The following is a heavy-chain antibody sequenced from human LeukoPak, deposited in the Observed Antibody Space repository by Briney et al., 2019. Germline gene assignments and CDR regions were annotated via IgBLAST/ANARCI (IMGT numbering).Heavy chain of an antibody. Sequence: SETLSLTCTVSGDSISSYYWSWVRQPPGKGLEWIGYIYYSGSTNYNPSLKSRVTISVDTSKNQFSLRLSSVTAADTAVYYCARVNYYDSSGTDYWGQGTLVTVSS. J-gene: IGHJ4*02. D-gene: IGHD3-22*01. CDR3: ARVNYYDSSGTDY. CDR1: GDSISSYY. V-gene: IGHV4-59*01. CDR2: IYYSGST.